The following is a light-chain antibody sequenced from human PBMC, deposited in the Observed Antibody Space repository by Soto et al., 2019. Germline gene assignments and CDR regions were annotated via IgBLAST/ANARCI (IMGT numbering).Light chain of an antibody. V-gene: IGKV3-20*01. CDR1: QSVRSSY. CDR2: DVS. CDR3: QQYGSSPT. Sequence: EIVLTQSPGTLSLSPGERATLSCRSSQSVRSSYLAWYQHKPGQAPRLLIYDVSSRATGIPDRFSGSGSGTDFTITISRLEPEDFAVYYCQQYGSSPTFGQGTKVEIK. J-gene: IGKJ1*01.